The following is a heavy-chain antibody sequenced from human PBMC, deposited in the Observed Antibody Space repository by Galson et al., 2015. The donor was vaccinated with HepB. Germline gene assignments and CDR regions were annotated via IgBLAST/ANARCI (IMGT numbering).Heavy chain of an antibody. Sequence: SETLSLTRTVSGGSISSSNYYWAWIRQPPGKGLEWIGSLYYNGRTYYHPSLKSRVTVSGDTSKNQFSLKLISVTAADTAVYYCASLRGYSSSWDLDYWGQGTLVTVSS. CDR2: LYYNGRT. CDR1: GGSISSSNYY. J-gene: IGHJ4*02. D-gene: IGHD6-13*01. CDR3: ASLRGYSSSWDLDY. V-gene: IGHV4-39*01.